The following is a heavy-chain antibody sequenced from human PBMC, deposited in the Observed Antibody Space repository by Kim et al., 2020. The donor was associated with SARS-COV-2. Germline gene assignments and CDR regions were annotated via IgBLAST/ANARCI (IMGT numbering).Heavy chain of an antibody. CDR3: ARGSFHSLDSYKADF. V-gene: IGHV4-34*01. J-gene: IGHJ6*01. Sequence: SETRSLTCAVHGGALSVYFWGWVRQSPGKGLEWIGEVREVRMPDYNPCLKSGLTISLNTSKNHLSLRLASVTAANTGFYFFARGSFHSLDSYKADFWG. D-gene: IGHD1-1*01. CDR1: GGALSVYF. CDR2: VREVRMP.